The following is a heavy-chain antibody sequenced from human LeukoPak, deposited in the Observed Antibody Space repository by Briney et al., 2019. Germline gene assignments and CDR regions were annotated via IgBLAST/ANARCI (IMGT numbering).Heavy chain of an antibody. Sequence: SETLSLTCTVSGGSISTYYWSWIRQAPGKGLEWIGYVYYSGSTDYDPSLKSRVTISVDTSKNQFSLKLSSVTAADTAVYYCARAGLSYYDFWSGYSYYFDYWGQGTLVTVSS. D-gene: IGHD3-3*01. J-gene: IGHJ4*02. CDR3: ARAGLSYYDFWSGYSYYFDY. V-gene: IGHV4-59*01. CDR2: VYYSGST. CDR1: GGSISTYY.